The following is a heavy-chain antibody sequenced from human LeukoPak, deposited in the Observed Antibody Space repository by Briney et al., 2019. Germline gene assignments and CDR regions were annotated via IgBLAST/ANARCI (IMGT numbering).Heavy chain of an antibody. V-gene: IGHV6-1*01. CDR3: AHSAWFYYFDS. Sequence: SQTLSLTCAISGDIVSRNLATWHWIRQSPSRGLEWLGRTYYRSQWFSDYAVSVKGRITIKPDTSKNQFSLQLNSVTPEDTAVYFCAHSAWFYYFDSWGQGTLVTVSS. J-gene: IGHJ4*02. CDR1: GDIVSRNLAT. CDR2: TYYRSQWFS. D-gene: IGHD6-19*01.